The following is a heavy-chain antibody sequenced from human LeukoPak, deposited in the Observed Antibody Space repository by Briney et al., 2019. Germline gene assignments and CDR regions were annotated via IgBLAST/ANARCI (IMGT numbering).Heavy chain of an antibody. Sequence: SETLSLTCTVSGGSISSYYWNWIRQSAGKGLEWIGRIYTSGSTNYNPSLKSRVTMSIDTSENQFSLKLSSVTAADTAVCYCARGSQVPVYPNPYNWFDPWGQGTLVTVSS. CDR1: GGSISSYY. J-gene: IGHJ5*02. CDR2: IYTSGST. V-gene: IGHV4-4*07. CDR3: ARGSQVPVYPNPYNWFDP.